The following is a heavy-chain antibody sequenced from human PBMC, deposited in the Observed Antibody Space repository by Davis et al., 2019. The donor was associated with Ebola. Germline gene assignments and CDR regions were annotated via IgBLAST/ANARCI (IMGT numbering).Heavy chain of an antibody. CDR3: ARGPHFDP. Sequence: GESLKISCAASGFTFSSYAMSWVRQAPGKGLEWVSAISGSGGSTYHADSVKGRFTISRDNSKNTLYLQMNSLRAEDTAVYYCARGPHFDPWGQGTLVTVSS. CDR2: ISGSGGST. J-gene: IGHJ5*02. V-gene: IGHV3-23*01. CDR1: GFTFSSYA.